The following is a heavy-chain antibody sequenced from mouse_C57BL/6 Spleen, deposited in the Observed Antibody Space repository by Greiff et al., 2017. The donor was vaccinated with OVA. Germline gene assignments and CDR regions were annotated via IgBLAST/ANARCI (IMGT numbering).Heavy chain of an antibody. Sequence: QVQLQQSGAELVRPGASVTLSCKASGYTFTDYEMHWVKQTPVHGLEWIGAIDPETGGTAYNQKFKGKAILTADKSSSTAYMELRSLTSEDSAVYYCTSPLATRRLYYFDYWGQGTTLTVSS. J-gene: IGHJ2*01. CDR3: TSPLATRRLYYFDY. D-gene: IGHD1-1*01. CDR1: GYTFTDYE. CDR2: IDPETGGT. V-gene: IGHV1-15*01.